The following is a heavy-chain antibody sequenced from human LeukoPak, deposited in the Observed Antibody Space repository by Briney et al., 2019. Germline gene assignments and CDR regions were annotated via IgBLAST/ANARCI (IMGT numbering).Heavy chain of an antibody. CDR2: IYYSGST. Sequence: SETLSLTCTVSGGSISSYYWSWIRQPPGKGLEWIGYIYYSGSTNYNPSLKSRVTISVDTSKNQFSLKLSSVTAADTAVYYCARGGVGYSSSWYGYYGMDVWGQGTTVTVSS. V-gene: IGHV4-59*01. CDR1: GGSISSYY. CDR3: ARGGVGYSSSWYGYYGMDV. D-gene: IGHD6-13*01. J-gene: IGHJ6*02.